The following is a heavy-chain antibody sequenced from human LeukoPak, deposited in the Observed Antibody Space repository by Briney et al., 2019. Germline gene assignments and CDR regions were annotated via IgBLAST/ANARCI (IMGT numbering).Heavy chain of an antibody. CDR3: ARAEGHSSSWPYYFDY. CDR1: GGSFSGYY. J-gene: IGHJ4*02. V-gene: IGHV4-34*01. D-gene: IGHD6-13*01. CDR2: INHSGST. Sequence: SETLSLTCAVYGGSFSGYYWSWIRQPPGKGLEWIGEINHSGSTNYNPSLKSRVTISVDTSKNQFSLKLSSVTAADTAVYYCARAEGHSSSWPYYFDYWGQGTLVTVSS.